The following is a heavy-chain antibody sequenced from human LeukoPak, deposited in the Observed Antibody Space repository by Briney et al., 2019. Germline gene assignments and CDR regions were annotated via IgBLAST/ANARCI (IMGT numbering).Heavy chain of an antibody. J-gene: IGHJ6*04. CDR2: IIPIFGTA. V-gene: IGHV1-69*13. Sequence: ASVKVSCEATGGTFTSYAMSWVRQAPGQGLEWNGGIIPIFGTANYAQKYQGRVTITADESTSTAYTELVSLRSEDTAVYYCVVGATPVDVWGKGTTVTVSS. CDR3: VVGATPVDV. D-gene: IGHD1-26*01. CDR1: GGTFTSYA.